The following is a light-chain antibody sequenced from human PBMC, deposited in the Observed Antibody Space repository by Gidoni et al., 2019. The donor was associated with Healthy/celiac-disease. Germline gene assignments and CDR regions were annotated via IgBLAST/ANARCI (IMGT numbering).Light chain of an antibody. CDR2: AAS. CDR1: QGISRW. CDR3: QQANSFPPT. Sequence: IQLTQSPSSVSASVGDRVTITCRVSQGISRWLAWYQQKPGKAPKLLIYAASSLQSGVPSRYSGSGSGTDFTLTISSRQPEDFATYYCQQANSFPPTFGQGTRLEIK. V-gene: IGKV1-12*01. J-gene: IGKJ5*01.